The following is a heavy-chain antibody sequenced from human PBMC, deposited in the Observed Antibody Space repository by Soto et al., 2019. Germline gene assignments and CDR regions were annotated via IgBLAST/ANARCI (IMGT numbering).Heavy chain of an antibody. CDR3: ARGQRFSDWFDP. J-gene: IGHJ5*02. Sequence: VQLQESGPGLVKPSETLSLTCTVSGGDISTYYWTWIRQPAGKGLEWIGRIYSSRSTKYNPSLKSRVTMSLDTSKNQFSLRLSSVTAADTAVYYCARGQRFSDWFDPWGQGTLVTVSS. CDR1: GGDISTYY. V-gene: IGHV4-4*07. D-gene: IGHD3-3*01. CDR2: IYSSRST.